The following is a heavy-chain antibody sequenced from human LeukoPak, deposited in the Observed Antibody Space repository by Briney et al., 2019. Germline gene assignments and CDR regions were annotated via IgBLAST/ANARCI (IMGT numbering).Heavy chain of an antibody. CDR1: GYTFTSYY. J-gene: IGHJ4*02. D-gene: IGHD2-15*01. Sequence: ASVKVSYKASGYTFTSYYMHWVRQAPGQGLEWMGIINPSGGSTSYAQKFQGRVTMTRDTSTSTVYMELSSLRSEDTAVYYCARSGYCSGGSCYSFDYWGQGTLVTVSS. CDR3: ARSGYCSGGSCYSFDY. V-gene: IGHV1-46*01. CDR2: INPSGGST.